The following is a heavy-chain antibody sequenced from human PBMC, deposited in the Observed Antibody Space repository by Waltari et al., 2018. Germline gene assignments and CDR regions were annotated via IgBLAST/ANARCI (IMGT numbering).Heavy chain of an antibody. CDR1: GGSISSSSYY. V-gene: IGHV4-39*01. CDR3: ARHLKRGGSYRPGFDY. CDR2: IYYRGCT. D-gene: IGHD3-16*02. J-gene: IGHJ4*02. Sequence: QLQLQESGPGLVKPSETLSLTCTVSGGSISSSSYYWGWIRQPPGKGLEWIGSIYYRGCTHYTPSLKRPVTISVDMSKNQFSLQLSSVTAADPAVYYCARHLKRGGSYRPGFDYWGQGTLVTVSS.